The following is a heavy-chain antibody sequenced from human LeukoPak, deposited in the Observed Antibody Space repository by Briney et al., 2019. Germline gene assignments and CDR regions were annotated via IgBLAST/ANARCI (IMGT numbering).Heavy chain of an antibody. CDR2: INHSGST. CDR3: ARARYSGIEGLDY. D-gene: IGHD1-26*01. Sequence: PSETLSLTCAVYGGSFSGYYWSWIRQPPGKGLEWIGEINHSGSTNYNPSLKSRVTISVDTSKNQFSLKLSSVTAADTAVYYCARARYSGIEGLDYWGQGTLVTVSS. CDR1: GGSFSGYY. J-gene: IGHJ4*02. V-gene: IGHV4-34*01.